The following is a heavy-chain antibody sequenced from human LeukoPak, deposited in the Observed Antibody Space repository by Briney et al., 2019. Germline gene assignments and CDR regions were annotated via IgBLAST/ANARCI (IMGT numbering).Heavy chain of an antibody. CDR1: GFTFSSYG. D-gene: IGHD2-2*01. V-gene: IGHV3-33*08. CDR2: IWYDGSNK. J-gene: IGHJ4*02. Sequence: GGSLRLSCAASGFTFSSYGMHWVRQAPGKGLEWVAVIWYDGSNKYYADSVEGRFTISRDNSKNTLYLQMNSLRAEDTAVYYCARDPADCSSTSCSAEYYFDYWGQGTLVTVSS. CDR3: ARDPADCSSTSCSAEYYFDY.